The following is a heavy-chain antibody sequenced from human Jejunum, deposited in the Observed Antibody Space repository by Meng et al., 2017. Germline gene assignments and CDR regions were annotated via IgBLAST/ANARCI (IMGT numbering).Heavy chain of an antibody. D-gene: IGHD2-2*01. CDR1: GYTFTSYH. V-gene: IGHV1-46*01. Sequence: SVKVSCNASGYTFTSYHIHCVRQAAGQGLEWMGMNYPPTAHTSSSQSFQGRVTMTTDTSTSTAYMELRSLRSDDTAVYYCARYLVPAAMETNYCYGMDFWGQGTTVTVSS. J-gene: IGHJ6*02. CDR2: NYPPTAHT. CDR3: ARYLVPAAMETNYCYGMDF.